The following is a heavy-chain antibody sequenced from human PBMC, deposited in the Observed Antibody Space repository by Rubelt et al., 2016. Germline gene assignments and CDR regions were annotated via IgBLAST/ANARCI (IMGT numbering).Heavy chain of an antibody. V-gene: IGHV1-2*02. CDR3: ARDWSLVY. CDR2: INPNTGGT. J-gene: IGHJ4*02. CDR1: GYTFTSYG. D-gene: IGHD3-16*02. Sequence: QVQLVQSGAEVKKPGASVKVSCKASGYTFTSYGISWVRQAPGQGLEWVGGINPNTGGTNYAQKFQGRVTMTRDTSISTIYMELSRLTSDDTAVYYCARDWSLVYWGQGTLVTVSS.